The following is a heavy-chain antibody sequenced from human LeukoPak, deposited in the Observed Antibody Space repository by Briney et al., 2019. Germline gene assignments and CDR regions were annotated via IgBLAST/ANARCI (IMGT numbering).Heavy chain of an antibody. CDR2: ISGGGDST. J-gene: IGHJ4*02. Sequence: GGSLRLSCAASGFTFSTYAMSWVRQAPGKGLEWVSGISGGGDSTYYADSVKGRFTISRDNAKNSLYLQMNSLRAEDTAVYYCARAPYTSGWYRGDNDYWGQGTLVTVSS. V-gene: IGHV3-23*01. CDR1: GFTFSTYA. CDR3: ARAPYTSGWYRGDNDY. D-gene: IGHD6-19*01.